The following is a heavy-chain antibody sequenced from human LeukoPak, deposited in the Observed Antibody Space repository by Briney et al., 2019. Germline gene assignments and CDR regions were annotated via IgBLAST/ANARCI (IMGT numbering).Heavy chain of an antibody. D-gene: IGHD6-13*01. CDR2: INSDGTIT. CDR3: ARVGRAAAGCDY. CDR1: GFTFGSYW. V-gene: IGHV3-74*01. Sequence: GGSLRLSCAASGFTFGSYWMHWVRQAPGKGLVWVSHINSDGTITTYADSVKGRFNISRDNAKTPLYPQMNSLRAEDTAVYYCARVGRAAAGCDYWGQGTLVTVSS. J-gene: IGHJ4*02.